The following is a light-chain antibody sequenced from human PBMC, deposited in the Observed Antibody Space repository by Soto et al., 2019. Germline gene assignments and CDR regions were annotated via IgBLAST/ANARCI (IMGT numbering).Light chain of an antibody. V-gene: IGKV1-39*01. J-gene: IGKJ1*01. CDR3: TKFTKWPWP. CDR2: AAS. CDR1: QSISRY. Sequence: DIQVTQSPSSLSASVGDRFTITCRASQSISRYLNWYQQRPGKAPKFLIYAASSLQSGVPSRFSGSGSGTDFALTISSLQPEDFAVYYCTKFTKWPWPSAQRTK.